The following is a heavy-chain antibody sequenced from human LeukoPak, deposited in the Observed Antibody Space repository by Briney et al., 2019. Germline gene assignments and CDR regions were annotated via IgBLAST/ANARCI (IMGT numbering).Heavy chain of an antibody. CDR2: IYYSGST. D-gene: IGHD5-18*01. Sequence: SETLSLTCTVSGGSISSYYWSWIRQPPGKGLEWIGYIYYSGSTNYNPFLKSRVTISVDTSKNQFSLKLSSVTAADTAVYYCARGSAAMVEFDYWGQGTLVTVSS. CDR3: ARGSAAMVEFDY. V-gene: IGHV4-59*01. J-gene: IGHJ4*02. CDR1: GGSISSYY.